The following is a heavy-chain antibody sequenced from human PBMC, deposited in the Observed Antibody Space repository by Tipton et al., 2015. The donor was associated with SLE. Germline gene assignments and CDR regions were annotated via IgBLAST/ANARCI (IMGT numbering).Heavy chain of an antibody. D-gene: IGHD4-17*01. CDR3: ARESTVTTSDY. CDR2: IKQDGSGR. Sequence: SLRLSCAASGFTFSRYWMSWVRQAPGKGLEWVANIKQDGSGRYYVDSVKGRFTISRDNSKNTLYLQMNSLRAEDTAVYYCARESTVTTSDYWGQGTLVTVSS. V-gene: IGHV3-7*03. J-gene: IGHJ4*02. CDR1: GFTFSRYW.